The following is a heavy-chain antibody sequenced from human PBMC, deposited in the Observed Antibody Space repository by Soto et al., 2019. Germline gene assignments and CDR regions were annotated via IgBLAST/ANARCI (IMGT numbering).Heavy chain of an antibody. V-gene: IGHV1-69*12. J-gene: IGHJ3*02. Sequence: QVQLVQSGAEVKKPGSSVKVSCKASGGTFSSYAISWVRQAPGQGLEWMGGLIPIFGTANYAQKFQGRVTITADESTSTAYMEVCRLRSEDTAVYSCARVGDEVRDAFDIWGQGTMVTVSS. CDR1: GGTFSSYA. CDR3: ARVGDEVRDAFDI. CDR2: LIPIFGTA. D-gene: IGHD1-1*01.